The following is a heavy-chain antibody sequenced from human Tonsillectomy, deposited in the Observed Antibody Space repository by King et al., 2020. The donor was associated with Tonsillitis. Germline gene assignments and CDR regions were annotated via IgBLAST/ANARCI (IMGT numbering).Heavy chain of an antibody. CDR1: GFTFSSYR. V-gene: IGHV3-21*01. D-gene: IGHD2-2*01. Sequence: VQLVESGGGLVKPGGSLRLSCAASGFTFSSYRMNWVRQAPGKGLEWVSSISTTSSYISYADSVKGRFTISRDNARNSLYLQMKSLRAEDTAVYFCARGAVISAARSDYAFDIWGQGTMVTVSS. CDR2: ISTTSSYI. J-gene: IGHJ3*02. CDR3: ARGAVISAARSDYAFDI.